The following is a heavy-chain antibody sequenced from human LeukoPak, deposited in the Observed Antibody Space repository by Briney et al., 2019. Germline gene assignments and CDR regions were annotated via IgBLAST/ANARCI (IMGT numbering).Heavy chain of an antibody. V-gene: IGHV4-34*01. Sequence: SETLSLTCAVYGGSFSGYYWSWIRQPPGKGLEWIGEINHSGSTNYNPSLKSRVTISVDTSKNQFSLKLSSVTAADTAVYYCARSSGSYVYWGQGTLVTVSS. D-gene: IGHD1-26*01. J-gene: IGHJ4*02. CDR3: ARSSGSYVY. CDR1: GGSFSGYY. CDR2: INHSGST.